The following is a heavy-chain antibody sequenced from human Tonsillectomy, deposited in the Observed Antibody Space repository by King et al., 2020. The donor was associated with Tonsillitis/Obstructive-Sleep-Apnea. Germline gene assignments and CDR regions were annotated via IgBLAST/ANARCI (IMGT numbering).Heavy chain of an antibody. CDR3: ARSIQGWHYFDY. Sequence: VQLVESGGGVVQPGRSLRLSCAASGFKFNSYAMHWVRQAPGKGLEWVAFISYDGSNKYYADSVKGRFTISRDNSKNTLFLQMNSLRVEDTAVYYCARSIQGWHYFDYWGQGTLVTVSS. D-gene: IGHD6-19*01. J-gene: IGHJ4*02. CDR1: GFKFNSYA. CDR2: ISYDGSNK. V-gene: IGHV3-30*04.